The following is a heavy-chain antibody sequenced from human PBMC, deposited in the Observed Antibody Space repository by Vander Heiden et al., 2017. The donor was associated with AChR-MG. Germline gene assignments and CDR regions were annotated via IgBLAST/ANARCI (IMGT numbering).Heavy chain of an antibody. CDR3: AKDRGIQLWSPGNWFDP. D-gene: IGHD5-18*01. CDR1: GFTFSSYA. J-gene: IGHJ5*02. CDR2: ISGSGGST. V-gene: IGHV3-23*01. Sequence: EVQLLESGGGLVQPGGSLRLSWAASGFTFSSYAMSWVRQAPGKGLEWVSAISGSGGSTYYADSVKGRFTISRDNSKNTLYLQMNSLRVEDTAVYYCAKDRGIQLWSPGNWFDPWGQGTLVTVSS.